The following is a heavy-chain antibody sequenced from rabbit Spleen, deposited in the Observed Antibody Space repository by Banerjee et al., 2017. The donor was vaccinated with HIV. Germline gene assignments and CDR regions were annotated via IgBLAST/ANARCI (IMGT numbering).Heavy chain of an antibody. CDR1: GFSFSGGYY. D-gene: IGHD1-1*01. Sequence: QQQLVESGGGLVKPGASLTLTCKASGFSFSGGYYISWVRQAPGKGLEWIGCIGTGSGSTYYASWAKGRFTISSDNVQNTVDLQMNSLTAADTATYFCARDRDSSNDLWGQGTLVTVS. CDR2: IGTGSGST. CDR3: ARDRDSSNDL. V-gene: IGHV1S45*01. J-gene: IGHJ4*01.